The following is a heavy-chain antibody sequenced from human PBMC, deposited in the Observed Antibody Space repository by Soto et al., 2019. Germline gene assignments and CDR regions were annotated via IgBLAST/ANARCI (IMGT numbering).Heavy chain of an antibody. Sequence: GGSLRLSCAVSGFPFDSYSMSWVRQAPGQGLEWLASLSSGSFYIFHADSIRGRFTISRDDAKNLLFLQMNSLTIEDTATYYCAREANTIYAPLGLDVWGQGTAVTVSS. CDR3: AREANTIYAPLGLDV. D-gene: IGHD3-3*01. CDR1: GFPFDSYS. J-gene: IGHJ6*02. CDR2: LSSGSFYI. V-gene: IGHV3-21*01.